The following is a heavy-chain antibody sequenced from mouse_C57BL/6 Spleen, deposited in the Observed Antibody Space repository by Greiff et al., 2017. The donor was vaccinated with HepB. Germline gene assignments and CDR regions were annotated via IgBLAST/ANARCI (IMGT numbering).Heavy chain of an antibody. J-gene: IGHJ4*01. CDR1: GYTFTSYW. V-gene: IGHV1-64*01. CDR2: IHPNSGST. D-gene: IGHD2-3*01. Sequence: QVQLQQPGAELVKPGASVKLSCKASGYTFTSYWMHWVKQRPGQGLEWIGMIHPNSGSTNYNEKFKSKATLTVDKSSSTASMQLRSLKSADSAVYYCARDDGYYVGAMDYWGQGTSVTVSS. CDR3: ARDDGYYVGAMDY.